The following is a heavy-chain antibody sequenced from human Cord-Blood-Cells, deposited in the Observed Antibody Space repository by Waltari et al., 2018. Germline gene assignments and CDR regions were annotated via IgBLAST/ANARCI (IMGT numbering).Heavy chain of an antibody. J-gene: IGHJ5*02. D-gene: IGHD6-19*01. CDR1: GFTVSSNY. Sequence: EVQLVETGGGLIQPGGSLRLSCAASGFTVSSNYMSWVRQDPGKGLVFVAVIYSVGITYYAESGKGRFTISRDNAKNTLYLQMNSLRAEDTAVYYCARDNRRHSSGWYWFDPWGQGTLVTVSS. CDR3: ARDNRRHSSGWYWFDP. V-gene: IGHV3-53*02. CDR2: IYSVGIT.